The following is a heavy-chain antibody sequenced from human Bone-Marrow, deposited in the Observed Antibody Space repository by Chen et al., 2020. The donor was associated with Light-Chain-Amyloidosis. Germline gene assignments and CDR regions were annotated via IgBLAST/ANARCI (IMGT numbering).Heavy chain of an antibody. Sequence: EVQLVESGGGLVQPGGSLRLSCAASGFTFSSYWIHWVRQAPGKGLVWVSRINSDGSSTSYADSVKGRFTISRDNAKNTLYLQMSSLRADDTAVYYCTTQGVITGMRYWGQGTLVTVSS. V-gene: IGHV3-74*01. CDR1: GFTFSSYW. D-gene: IGHD1-20*01. J-gene: IGHJ4*02. CDR2: INSDGSST. CDR3: TTQGVITGMRY.